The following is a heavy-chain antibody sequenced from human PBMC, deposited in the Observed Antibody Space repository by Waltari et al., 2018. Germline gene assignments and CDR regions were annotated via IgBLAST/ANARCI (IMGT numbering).Heavy chain of an antibody. J-gene: IGHJ4*02. Sequence: EGRLVESGGGLVKPGGYLRPSCEASGFSFSAYTMNWVRQAPGKGLEWVSSITTSGTNIYYADSVKGRFTISRDNTKNSLYLQMNSLRAEDTAVYYCARDWGSGYVYELDYWGQGTLVTVSS. V-gene: IGHV3-21*01. CDR2: ITTSGTNI. CDR3: ARDWGSGYVYELDY. D-gene: IGHD3-22*01. CDR1: GFSFSAYT.